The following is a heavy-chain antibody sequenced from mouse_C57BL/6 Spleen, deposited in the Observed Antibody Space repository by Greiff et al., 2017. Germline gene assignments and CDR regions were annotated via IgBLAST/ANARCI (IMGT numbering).Heavy chain of an antibody. CDR3: ARGGIYYDYGYFDV. CDR2: IDPSDSYT. D-gene: IGHD2-4*01. CDR1: GYTFTSYW. J-gene: IGHJ1*03. V-gene: IGHV1-69*01. Sequence: QVQLQQPGAELVMPGASVKLSCKASGYTFTSYWMHWVKQRPGQGLEWIGEIDPSDSYTNYNQKFKGKSTFTVDKSSSTAYMQLSSLTSEDSAVYYCARGGIYYDYGYFDVWGTGTTVTVSS.